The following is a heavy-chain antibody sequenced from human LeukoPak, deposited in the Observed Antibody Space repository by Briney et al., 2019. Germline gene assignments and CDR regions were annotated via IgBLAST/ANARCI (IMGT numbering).Heavy chain of an antibody. CDR2: ISVSGGST. V-gene: IGHV3-23*01. CDR1: GFTFSTYA. J-gene: IGHJ4*02. CDR3: AKASMLTGLYYFDY. Sequence: PGGSLRLSCAASGFTFSTYAMTWVRQAPGKGLEWVSTISVSGGSTYYAHSAKGRFTISRDNSKNTLYLQMNSLRAEDTDLYYCAKASMLTGLYYFDYWGEGALVTVSS. D-gene: IGHD3-9*01.